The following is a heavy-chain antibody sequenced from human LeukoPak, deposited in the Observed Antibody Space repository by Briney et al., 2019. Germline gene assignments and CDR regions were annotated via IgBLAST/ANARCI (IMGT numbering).Heavy chain of an antibody. CDR3: AREQGWSDSYYGMDV. J-gene: IGHJ6*02. CDR2: MKEDGSAR. Sequence: GGSLRLSCVASGFTFSNHWMSWVRQAPGKGLEWLANMKEDGSARYYVDSMKGRFTISRDNAKNSLYLQMNSLRAEDTAVYYCAREQGWSDSYYGMDVWGQGTTVTVSS. V-gene: IGHV3-7*01. CDR1: GFTFSNHW.